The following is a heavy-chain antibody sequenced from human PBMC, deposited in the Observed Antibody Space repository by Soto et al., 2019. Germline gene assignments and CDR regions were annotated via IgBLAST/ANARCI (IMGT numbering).Heavy chain of an antibody. CDR1: GGSISSSSYY. D-gene: IGHD2-15*01. CDR2: IYYSGST. Sequence: QLQLQESGPGLVKPSETLSLTCTVSGGSISSSSYYWGWIRQPPGKGLEWIGSIYYSGSTYYNPSLKSRVTISVDTSKNQFSLRLSSVTAADTAVYYCARHTPAISISDHGGQGTLVPFSS. V-gene: IGHV4-39*01. J-gene: IGHJ4*02. CDR3: ARHTPAISISDH.